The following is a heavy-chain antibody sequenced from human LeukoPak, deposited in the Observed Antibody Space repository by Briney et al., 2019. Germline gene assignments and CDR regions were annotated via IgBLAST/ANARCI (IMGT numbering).Heavy chain of an antibody. D-gene: IGHD2-15*01. V-gene: IGHV4-38-2*02. J-gene: IGHJ4*02. CDR3: ARDTRTAQGFDY. CDR1: GYSISNGYC. Sequence: SETLSLTCSVSGYSISNGYCWGWIRQPPGKGLEWIGSIYHSGTTYYNPSLKSRVTISVDTSNNRFSLSLSAVTAADTAIYYCARDTRTAQGFDYWGQGILVTVSS. CDR2: IYHSGTT.